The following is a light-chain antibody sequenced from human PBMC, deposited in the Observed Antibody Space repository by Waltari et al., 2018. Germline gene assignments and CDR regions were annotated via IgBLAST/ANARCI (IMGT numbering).Light chain of an antibody. J-gene: IGKJ2*01. CDR3: QQYYSNPPT. Sequence: IVMTQSPDSLAVSLGERATINCRSSQSVLYSSNNKNFLAWYQQKPGQPPKLLIYLASARASGVPDRFSGSGSGTDFTLTISSLQAEDVAVYYCQQYYSNPPTFGQGTKLEI. CDR1: QSVLYSSNNKNF. V-gene: IGKV4-1*01. CDR2: LAS.